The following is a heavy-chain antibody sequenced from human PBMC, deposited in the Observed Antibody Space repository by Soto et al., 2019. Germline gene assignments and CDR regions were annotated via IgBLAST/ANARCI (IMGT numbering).Heavy chain of an antibody. V-gene: IGHV3-23*04. CDR2: ISGSGGST. Sequence: EVQLVESGGGLAQPGGSLRLSCAASGFTFSSYAMSWVRQAPGKGLEWVSIISGSGGSTYCADSVKGRFTISRDNSKNTLYLQMSSLRAEDTAVYYCAKDVMITFGGIIVSDAFDIWGQGKMVTVSS. CDR1: GFTFSSYA. D-gene: IGHD3-16*01. J-gene: IGHJ3*02. CDR3: AKDVMITFGGIIVSDAFDI.